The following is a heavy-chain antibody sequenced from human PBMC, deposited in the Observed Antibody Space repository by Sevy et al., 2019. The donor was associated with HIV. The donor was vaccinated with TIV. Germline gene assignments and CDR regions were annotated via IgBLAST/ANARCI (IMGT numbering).Heavy chain of an antibody. CDR1: GGSISSGDYY. CDR3: ARASVDTAMVMAL. Sequence: SETLSLTCTVSGGSISSGDYYWSWIRQPPGKGLEWIGYIYYSGSTYYNPSLKSRVTISVDTSKNQFSLKLSSVTAADTAVYYCARASVDTAMVMALWGQGTLVTVSS. D-gene: IGHD5-18*01. CDR2: IYYSGST. V-gene: IGHV4-30-4*01. J-gene: IGHJ4*02.